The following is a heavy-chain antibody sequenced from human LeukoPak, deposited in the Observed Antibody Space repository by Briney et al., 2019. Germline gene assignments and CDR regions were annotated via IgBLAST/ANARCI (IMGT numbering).Heavy chain of an antibody. CDR2: MNPNSGNT. V-gene: IGHV1-8*01. CDR1: GYTFTSYD. D-gene: IGHD3-16*01. Sequence: ASVKVSCKASGYTFTSYDINWVRQATGQGLEWMGWMNPNSGNTGYAQKFQGRVTMTRNTSISTAYMELSSLRSEDTAVYYCARDVMGGGNDAFDIWGQGTMVTVSS. J-gene: IGHJ3*02. CDR3: ARDVMGGGNDAFDI.